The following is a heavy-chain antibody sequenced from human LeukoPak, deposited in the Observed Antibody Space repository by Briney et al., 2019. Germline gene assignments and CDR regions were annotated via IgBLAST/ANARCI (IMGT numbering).Heavy chain of an antibody. V-gene: IGHV1-8*01. CDR2: MSPNSGNT. D-gene: IGHD2-15*01. Sequence: GASVKVSCKASGYTFTSYDINWARQATGQGLEWMGWMSPNSGNTGYAQKFQGRVTMTRNTSISTAYMELSSLRSEDTAVYYCASARGVVVGARYFDYWGQGTLVTVSS. CDR1: GYTFTSYD. J-gene: IGHJ4*02. CDR3: ASARGVVVGARYFDY.